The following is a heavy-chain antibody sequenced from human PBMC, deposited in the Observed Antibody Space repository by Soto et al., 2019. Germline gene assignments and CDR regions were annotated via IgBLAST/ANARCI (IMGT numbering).Heavy chain of an antibody. V-gene: IGHV1-46*01. CDR2: INPSGGSI. CDR1: GYTFTSYQ. CDR3: ARDAPPTTAGVGPSYTMDV. D-gene: IGHD3-3*01. Sequence: QMQLVQSGAEVKKPGASVKVSCKASGYTFTSYQMHWVRQAPGQGLEWMGIINPSGGSITYAPRFQGRVMMTRETSTNTVYMELRSLRSEDTAVYYCARDAPPTTAGVGPSYTMDVWGQGTTVTVS. J-gene: IGHJ6*02.